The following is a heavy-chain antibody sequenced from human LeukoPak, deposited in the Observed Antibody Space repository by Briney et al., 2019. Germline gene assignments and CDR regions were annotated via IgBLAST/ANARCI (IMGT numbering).Heavy chain of an antibody. CDR3: ARGRGDYWSLNYYYYMDV. V-gene: IGHV4-34*01. CDR1: GGSFSSYY. D-gene: IGHD4-17*01. J-gene: IGHJ6*03. CDR2: INHSGST. Sequence: SETLSLTCAVYGGSFSSYYWSWIRQPPGKGLEWIGEINHSGSTNYNPSLKSRVTISVDTSKNQFSLKLSSVTAADTAVYYCARGRGDYWSLNYYYYMDVWGKGTTVTVSS.